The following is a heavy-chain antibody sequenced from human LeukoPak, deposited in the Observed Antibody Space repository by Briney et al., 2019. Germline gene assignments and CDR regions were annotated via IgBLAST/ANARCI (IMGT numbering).Heavy chain of an antibody. CDR1: GYTFTTYG. CDR3: ARGGSGWFSDS. J-gene: IGHJ4*02. D-gene: IGHD6-19*01. Sequence: ASVKVSCKASGYTFTTYGIAWVRQAPGQGLEWMGWINPYNGNTDFAQKLQGRVTLTTDTSTSTAYMELRSLRSDDTAMYYCARGGSGWFSDSWGQGTPVTVSS. V-gene: IGHV1-18*01. CDR2: INPYNGNT.